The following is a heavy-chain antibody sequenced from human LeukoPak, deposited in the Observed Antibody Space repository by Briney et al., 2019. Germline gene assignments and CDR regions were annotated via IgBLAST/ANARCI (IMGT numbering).Heavy chain of an antibody. D-gene: IGHD4-17*01. Sequence: SETLSLTCTVSGGTIRSYYWSWIRQPPGKGLEWIGYIYYSGSTNYNPSLKSRVTISVDTSKNQFSLKLSSVTAADTAVYYCASIYGDPRSYYFDYWGQGTLVTVSS. CDR2: IYYSGST. J-gene: IGHJ4*02. CDR1: GGTIRSYY. V-gene: IGHV4-59*08. CDR3: ASIYGDPRSYYFDY.